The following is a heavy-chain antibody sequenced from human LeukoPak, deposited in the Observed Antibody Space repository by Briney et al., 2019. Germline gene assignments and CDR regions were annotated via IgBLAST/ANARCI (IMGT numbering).Heavy chain of an antibody. CDR3: ARGVYTSGCDY. Sequence: GGSLRLSCEASGFTFSSYWMNWVRQAPGKGLEWVANINPAGSAKYYVDSMKGRFTISRDNAKNLLYLQMDSLRAEDTAAYYCARGVYTSGCDYWGQGTLVTVSS. D-gene: IGHD6-19*01. CDR2: INPAGSAK. J-gene: IGHJ4*02. CDR1: GFTFSSYW. V-gene: IGHV3-7*01.